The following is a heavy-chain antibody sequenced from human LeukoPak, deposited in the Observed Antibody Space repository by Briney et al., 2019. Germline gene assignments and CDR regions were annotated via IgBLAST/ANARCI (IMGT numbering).Heavy chain of an antibody. Sequence: GASVEVSCTASGYIFTDYYMHWVRQAPGQGLEWMGWINPNSGGTKYAQKFQGRVTMTRDTSISTAYMELSRLRSDDTAVYYCARDFSEYDILTGVFDYWGQGTLVTVSS. CDR1: GYIFTDYY. D-gene: IGHD3-9*01. CDR3: ARDFSEYDILTGVFDY. V-gene: IGHV1-2*02. CDR2: INPNSGGT. J-gene: IGHJ4*02.